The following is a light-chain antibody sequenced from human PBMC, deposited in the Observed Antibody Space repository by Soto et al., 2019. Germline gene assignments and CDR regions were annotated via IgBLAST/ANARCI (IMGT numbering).Light chain of an antibody. V-gene: IGKV3-20*01. CDR3: QQYGSSLWT. J-gene: IGKJ1*01. CDR1: QSVSSK. CDR2: GAS. Sequence: EIVMTQSPATLSVSPGEIATLSFSASQSVSSKLAWYQQKPGQAPRLLIYGASTRATGIPDRFSGSGFGTDFTLTITRLEPEDFAVYYCQQYGSSLWTFGLGTKVDIK.